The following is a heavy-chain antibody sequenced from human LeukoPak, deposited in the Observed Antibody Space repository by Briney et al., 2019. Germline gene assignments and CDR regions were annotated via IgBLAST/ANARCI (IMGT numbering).Heavy chain of an antibody. D-gene: IGHD3-10*01. CDR2: IYTSGST. J-gene: IGHJ6*03. Sequence: SETLSLTCTVSGGSISSYYWSWIRQPPGKGLEWIGYIYTSGSTNYNPSLKSRVTISVDTSKNQFSLKLSSVTAADTDVYYCARHTMVRGVSGYYYYYMDVWGKGTTVTVSS. V-gene: IGHV4-4*09. CDR3: ARHTMVRGVSGYYYYYMDV. CDR1: GGSISSYY.